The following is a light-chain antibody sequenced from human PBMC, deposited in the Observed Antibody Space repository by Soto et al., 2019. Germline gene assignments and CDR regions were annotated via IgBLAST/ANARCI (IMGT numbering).Light chain of an antibody. Sequence: QSALTQPASVSGSPGQSITLSCTGTSSDVGGYNFVSWYQQHPGTAPKLMIYDVTNRPSGVSNRFSGSKSGNTASLTIAGLQPEDEADYYRSSYTSSSTVVFGGGTKLTVL. J-gene: IGLJ2*01. CDR2: DVT. CDR1: SSDVGGYNF. V-gene: IGLV2-14*01. CDR3: SSYTSSSTVV.